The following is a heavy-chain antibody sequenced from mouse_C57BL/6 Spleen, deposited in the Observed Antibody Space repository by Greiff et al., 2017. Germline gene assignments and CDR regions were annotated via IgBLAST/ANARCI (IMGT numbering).Heavy chain of an antibody. D-gene: IGHD4-1*01. CDR1: GFTFSNYW. Sequence: EVMLVESGGGFVQPGGSMKLSCVASGFTFSNYWMNWVRQSPEKGLEWVAQIRLKSDNYATHYAESVKGRFTISRDDSKSSVYLQMNSLRAEDTGIYYCAGAVNWGVFAYWGQGTLVTVSA. CDR2: IRLKSDNYAT. J-gene: IGHJ3*01. V-gene: IGHV6-3*01. CDR3: AGAVNWGVFAY.